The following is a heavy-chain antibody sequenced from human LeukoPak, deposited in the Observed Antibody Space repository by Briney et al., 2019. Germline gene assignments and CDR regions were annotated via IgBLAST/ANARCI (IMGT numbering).Heavy chain of an antibody. J-gene: IGHJ4*02. CDR1: GFTFDDFT. CDR3: AKERYSSGWYPLDY. Sequence: GGSLRLSCAASGFTFDDFTMHWVRQAPGKGLEWVSRISWNSAGIGYADSVKGRFTISRDNAKNSLYLQMNSLRAEDTALYYCAKERYSSGWYPLDYWGQGTLVTLSS. V-gene: IGHV3-9*01. CDR2: ISWNSAGI. D-gene: IGHD6-19*01.